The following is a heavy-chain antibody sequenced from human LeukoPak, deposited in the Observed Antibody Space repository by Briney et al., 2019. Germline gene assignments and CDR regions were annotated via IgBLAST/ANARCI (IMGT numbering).Heavy chain of an antibody. D-gene: IGHD3-22*01. CDR3: AKAGVRYSDNSALYAFDF. V-gene: IGHV4-39*01. J-gene: IGHJ3*01. CDR2: LYYSGST. Sequence: SETLSLTCTVSGGSISSASYFWGWIRQPPGKGLEWIGTLYYSGSTYYSASLKSRVTMSGDTSRNQFSLRLSSVNAADTAVYYYAKAGVRYSDNSALYAFDFWGPGTKVTVSS. CDR1: GGSISSASYF.